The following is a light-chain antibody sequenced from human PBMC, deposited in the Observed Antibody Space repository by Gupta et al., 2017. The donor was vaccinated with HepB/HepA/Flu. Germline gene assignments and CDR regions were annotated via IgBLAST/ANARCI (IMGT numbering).Light chain of an antibody. Sequence: DIQMTQSPSSLSASVGDRVTITCRASQSISSYLNWYQQKPGKAPKLLIYAASSLQSGVPSRFSGSGSGTDFTLTIISRQPEDFATYYFQQSYSTPLTFGPGTNVDIK. CDR1: QSISSY. CDR3: QQSYSTPLT. CDR2: AAS. J-gene: IGKJ3*01. V-gene: IGKV1-39*01.